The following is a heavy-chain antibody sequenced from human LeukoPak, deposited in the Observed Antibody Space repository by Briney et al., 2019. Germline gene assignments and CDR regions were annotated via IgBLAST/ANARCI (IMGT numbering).Heavy chain of an antibody. CDR1: GGSFSGYY. CDR2: IYHSGST. D-gene: IGHD6-19*01. V-gene: IGHV4-34*01. J-gene: IGHJ5*02. CDR3: ARWDDSAWAFGT. Sequence: PSETLSLTCAVYGGSFSGYYWSWIRQPPGKGLEWIGEIYHSGSTNYNPSLKSRVTISVDTSKNQFSLKLSSVTAADTAVYYCARWDDSAWAFGTWGPGTLVTVSS.